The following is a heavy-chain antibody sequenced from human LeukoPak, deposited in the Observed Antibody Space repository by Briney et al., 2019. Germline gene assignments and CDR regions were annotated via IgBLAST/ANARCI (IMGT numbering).Heavy chain of an antibody. D-gene: IGHD6-19*01. CDR3: ARVAPLNSSGWKYFFDH. CDR2: LDPEDGET. CDR1: GYTLSELP. J-gene: IGHJ4*02. V-gene: IGHV1-24*01. Sequence: ASVKVSCKVSGYTLSELPMHWVRQAPGKGLEWMGGLDPEDGETISAQKFQGRVTMTEDTSRDTAYMELSSLRSEDTAVYYCARVAPLNSSGWKYFFDHWGQGTLVTVSS.